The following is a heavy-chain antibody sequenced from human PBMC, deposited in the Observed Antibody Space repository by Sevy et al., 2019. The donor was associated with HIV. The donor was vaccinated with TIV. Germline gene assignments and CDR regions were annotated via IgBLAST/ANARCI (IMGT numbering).Heavy chain of an antibody. CDR3: AMERLSSDVAEYFQN. Sequence: GGSLRLSCAASGFTFNRYSMHWVRQAPGKGLEWVATISFDATNKHYPDSVKGRFTISRDNFQNSLFLQMDSLRPEDTAVYYCAMERLSSDVAEYFQNWGQGTLVTVSS. J-gene: IGHJ1*01. CDR2: ISFDATNK. V-gene: IGHV3-30-3*01. CDR1: GFTFNRYS. D-gene: IGHD1-1*01.